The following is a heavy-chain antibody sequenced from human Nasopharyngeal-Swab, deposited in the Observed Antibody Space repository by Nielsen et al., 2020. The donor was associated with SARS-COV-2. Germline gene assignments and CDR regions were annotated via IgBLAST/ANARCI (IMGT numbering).Heavy chain of an antibody. CDR1: GFTFSSYA. J-gene: IGHJ3*02. CDR2: ISGSGGST. D-gene: IGHD3-10*01. Sequence: GGSLRLSCAASGFTFSSYAMSWVRQAPGKGLEWVSAISGSGGSTYHADSVKGRFTISRDNSKNTLYLQMNSLRAEDTAVYYCATPNYYGSGSYRKGGDAFDIWGQGTMVTVSS. CDR3: ATPNYYGSGSYRKGGDAFDI. V-gene: IGHV3-23*01.